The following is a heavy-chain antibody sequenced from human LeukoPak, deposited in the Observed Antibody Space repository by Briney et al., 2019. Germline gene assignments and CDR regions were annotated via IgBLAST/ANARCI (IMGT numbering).Heavy chain of an antibody. CDR1: GDSISSSSYY. V-gene: IGHV4-39*07. Sequence: SETLSLTCTVSGDSISSSSYYWGWIRQPPGKGLEWIGGIYYSGSTSYNPSLKSRVTISLDTSKNQFSLKLTSVTAADTAVYYCARKGYSISWYSPWGQGTLVTVSS. D-gene: IGHD6-13*01. J-gene: IGHJ5*02. CDR3: ARKGYSISWYSP. CDR2: IYYSGST.